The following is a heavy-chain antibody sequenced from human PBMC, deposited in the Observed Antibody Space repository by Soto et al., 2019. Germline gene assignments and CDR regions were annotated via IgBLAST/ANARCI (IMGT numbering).Heavy chain of an antibody. D-gene: IGHD5-18*01. J-gene: IGHJ6*02. CDR1: GGTFSSYA. CDR2: IIPIFGTA. CDR3: ARGCSLNTAMVSPRRNSSIYYYYYGMDV. Sequence: GKVTCKASGGTFSSYAISWVRQAPGQGLEWMGGIIPIFGTANYAQKLQGRVTITADKSTSTAYMELSSLRSEDTAVYYCARGCSLNTAMVSPRRNSSIYYYYYGMDVWGQGTTVTVSS. V-gene: IGHV1-69*06.